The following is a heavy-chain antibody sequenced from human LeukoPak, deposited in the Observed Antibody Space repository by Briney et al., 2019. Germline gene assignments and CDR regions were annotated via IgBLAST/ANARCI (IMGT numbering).Heavy chain of an antibody. CDR3: AGSGSFNDSHY. Sequence: GGSLRLSCAASGFSVGSNYMSWVRQAPGKGLEWVSVIYSGGSTHYADSVKGRFTISRDNSRNTLYLQMKSLRVEDTAVYYCAGSGSFNDSHYWGQGTLVTVSS. CDR1: GFSVGSNY. CDR2: IYSGGST. D-gene: IGHD1-26*01. J-gene: IGHJ4*02. V-gene: IGHV3-66*01.